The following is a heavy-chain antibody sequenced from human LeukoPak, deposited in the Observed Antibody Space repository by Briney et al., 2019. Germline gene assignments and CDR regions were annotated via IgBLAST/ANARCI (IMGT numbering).Heavy chain of an antibody. CDR1: GFTFSSYA. D-gene: IGHD2-2*01. Sequence: GGSLRLSCAASGFTFSSYAMSRVRQAPGRGLECVSAISGSGGNTYYADSVKGRFTISRDNSKNPLYLQMNSVRAEDTAVYYCAKEDARSCSSSGCYVDYWGQGTLVTVSS. V-gene: IGHV3-23*01. J-gene: IGHJ4*02. CDR3: AKEDARSCSSSGCYVDY. CDR2: ISGSGGNT.